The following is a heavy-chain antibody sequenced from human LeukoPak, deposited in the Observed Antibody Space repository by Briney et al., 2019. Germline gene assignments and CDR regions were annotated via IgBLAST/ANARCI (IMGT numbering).Heavy chain of an antibody. J-gene: IGHJ4*02. D-gene: IGHD5-18*01. Sequence: SETLSLTCTVSGRSISSSNYFCGRSRQPPARGVERFWTNYYSGSTYYHPSLKSRVTISVDTSKNQFSLKLRSVTAADTAVYYCARRTVDTAMVSNDYRGQGTLVTASS. V-gene: IGHV4-39*01. CDR2: NYYSGST. CDR3: ARRTVDTAMVSNDY. CDR1: GRSISSSNYF.